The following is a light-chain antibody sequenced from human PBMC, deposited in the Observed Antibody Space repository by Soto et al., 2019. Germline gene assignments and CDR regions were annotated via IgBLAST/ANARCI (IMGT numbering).Light chain of an antibody. CDR1: QGIGNG. Sequence: DIQMTQSPSSLSASVGDRVTITCRASQGIGNGLGWFQQKPGRAPKRLMYAASSLESGVPPRFSGSRSGTEFTLTISSLQPEDFATYYCLQHNSYPRTFGQGTKVEIK. CDR3: LQHNSYPRT. V-gene: IGKV1-17*01. J-gene: IGKJ1*01. CDR2: AAS.